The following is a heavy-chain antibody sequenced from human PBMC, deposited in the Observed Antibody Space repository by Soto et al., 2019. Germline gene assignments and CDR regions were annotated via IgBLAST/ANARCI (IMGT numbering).Heavy chain of an antibody. CDR1: GYTFTSYG. D-gene: IGHD2-2*01. J-gene: IGHJ5*02. CDR3: ARDGPRRIVVVPAASTWFDP. CDR2: ISAYNGNT. Sequence: GASVKVSCKASGYTFTSYGISWVRQAPGQGLEWMGWISAYNGNTNYAQKLQGRVTMTTDTSTSTAYMELRSLRSDDTAVYYCARDGPRRIVVVPAASTWFDPWGQGTLVTVSS. V-gene: IGHV1-18*01.